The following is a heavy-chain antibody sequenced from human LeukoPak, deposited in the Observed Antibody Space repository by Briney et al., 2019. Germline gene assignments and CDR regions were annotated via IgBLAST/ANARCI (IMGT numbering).Heavy chain of an antibody. J-gene: IGHJ3*02. D-gene: IGHD3-3*01. CDR1: GGSISSSSYY. CDR3: ARANYDFWSGYFNLAFDI. CDR2: IYYSGST. V-gene: IGHV4-39*07. Sequence: SETLSLTCTVSGGSISSSSYYWGWIRQPPGKGLEWIGSIYYSGSTNYNPSLKSRVTISVDTSKNQFSLKLSSVTAADTAVYYCARANYDFWSGYFNLAFDIWGQGTMVTVSS.